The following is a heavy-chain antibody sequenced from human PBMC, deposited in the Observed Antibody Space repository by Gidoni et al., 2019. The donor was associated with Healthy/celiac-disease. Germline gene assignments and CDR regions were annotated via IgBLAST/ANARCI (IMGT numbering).Heavy chain of an antibody. V-gene: IGHV3-48*03. D-gene: IGHD3-22*01. J-gene: IGHJ3*02. CDR3: ARGYYYDSSGYYYRAFDI. Sequence: EVQLVESGGGLVQPGGSLRLSCAASGFTFSSYEMNWVRQAPGKGLEWVSYISSSGSTIYYADSVKGRFTISRENAKNSLYLQMNSLRAEDTAVYYCARGYYYDSSGYYYRAFDIWGQETMVTVSS. CDR2: ISSSGSTI. CDR1: GFTFSSYE.